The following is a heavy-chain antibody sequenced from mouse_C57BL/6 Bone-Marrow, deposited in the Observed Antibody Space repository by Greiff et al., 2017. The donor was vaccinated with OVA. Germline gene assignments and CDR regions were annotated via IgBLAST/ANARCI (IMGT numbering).Heavy chain of an antibody. CDR3: ARQGGNYGYFDV. J-gene: IGHJ1*03. Sequence: EVKLVESGGGLVQPGESLKLSCSSNEYEFPSHDMSWVRKTPEKRLELVAAINSDGGSTYYPDTMERRFIISRDNTKKTLYRQMSSLRDEDTALYYCARQGGNYGYFDVWGTGTTVTVSS. CDR2: INSDGGST. V-gene: IGHV5-2*01. CDR1: EYEFPSHD.